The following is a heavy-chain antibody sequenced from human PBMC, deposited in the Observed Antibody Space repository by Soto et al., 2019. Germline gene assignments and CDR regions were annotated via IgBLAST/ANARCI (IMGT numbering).Heavy chain of an antibody. J-gene: IGHJ5*02. Sequence: QVQLVQSGAEVKKPGASVKVSCKASGYTFTSYGISWVRQAPGQGLEWMGRISAYNGNTNYAQKLQGRVTMTTDTSTSTAYMELRSLRADDTAVYYCARDRGYNWNYGWFDPWGQGTLVTVSS. D-gene: IGHD1-7*01. CDR1: GYTFTSYG. V-gene: IGHV1-18*01. CDR3: ARDRGYNWNYGWFDP. CDR2: ISAYNGNT.